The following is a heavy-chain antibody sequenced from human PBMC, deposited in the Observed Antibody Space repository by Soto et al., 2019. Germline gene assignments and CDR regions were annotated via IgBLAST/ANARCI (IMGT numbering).Heavy chain of an antibody. D-gene: IGHD3-10*01. V-gene: IGHV4-59*01. CDR2: IYYSGST. CDR3: ARGLWFPEYYFDY. J-gene: IGHJ4*02. CDR1: GGSISSYY. Sequence: QVQLQESGPGLVKPSETLSLTCTVSGGSISSYYWSWIRQPPGKGLEWIGYIYYSGSTNYNPSLKSRVTISVDTSKNQFSLKLSSVTAADTAVYYCARGLWFPEYYFDYWGQGTLVTVSS.